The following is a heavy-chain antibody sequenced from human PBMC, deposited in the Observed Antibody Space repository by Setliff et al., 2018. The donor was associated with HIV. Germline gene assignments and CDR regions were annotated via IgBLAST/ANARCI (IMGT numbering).Heavy chain of an antibody. CDR2: IFYTGTT. Sequence: SSETLSLTCTVSGGPLSSYYWNWIRQSPGKGLEWIGYIFYTGTTRYNPSLKSRVTISVDTSKNQVSLKLSSVTAADTALYFCARLPQRGFSYERGKYFDLWGRGTLVT. J-gene: IGHJ2*01. CDR1: GGPLSSYY. V-gene: IGHV4-59*01. CDR3: ARLPQRGFSYERGKYFDL. D-gene: IGHD5-18*01.